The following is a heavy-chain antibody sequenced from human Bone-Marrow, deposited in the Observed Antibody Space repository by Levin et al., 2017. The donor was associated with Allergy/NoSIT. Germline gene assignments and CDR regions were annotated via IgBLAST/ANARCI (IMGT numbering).Heavy chain of an antibody. D-gene: IGHD3-10*01. V-gene: IGHV4-30-4*01. Sequence: SQTLSLTCTVSGGTISSDDYYWSWIRQPPGKGLEWIGYIFNSGSTFYNSSLKSRVDISADVSKNQFFLRLNSVTAADTAVYYCARESLFESGTYTLGGFDPWGQGILVTVSS. J-gene: IGHJ5*02. CDR1: GGTISSDDYY. CDR3: ARESLFESGTYTLGGFDP. CDR2: IFNSGST.